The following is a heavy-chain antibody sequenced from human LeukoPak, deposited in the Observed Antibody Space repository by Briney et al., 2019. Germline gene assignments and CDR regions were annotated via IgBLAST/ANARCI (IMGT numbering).Heavy chain of an antibody. Sequence: APVKVSCKASGYTFTSYGISWVRQAPGQGLEWMGWISAYNGNTNYAQKLQGRVTMTTDTSTSTAYMELRSLRSDDTAVYYCARDFSAYYYDRTWFDPWGQGTLVTVSS. CDR1: GYTFTSYG. CDR3: ARDFSAYYYDRTWFDP. D-gene: IGHD3-22*01. CDR2: ISAYNGNT. V-gene: IGHV1-18*01. J-gene: IGHJ5*02.